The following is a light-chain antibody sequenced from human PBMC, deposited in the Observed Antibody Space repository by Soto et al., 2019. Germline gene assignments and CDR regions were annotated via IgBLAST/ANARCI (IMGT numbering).Light chain of an antibody. CDR1: QSITNNY. CDR3: QQRKHWPPIT. Sequence: THSPGTLSLSPGERATLSCRASQSITNNYLAWYQQKPGQAPRLLIYGASSRATGIPDRFSGSGSGTDFALTISRLEPEDFAVYYCQQRKHWPPITFGQGTRLEIK. CDR2: GAS. J-gene: IGKJ5*01. V-gene: IGKV3-20*01.